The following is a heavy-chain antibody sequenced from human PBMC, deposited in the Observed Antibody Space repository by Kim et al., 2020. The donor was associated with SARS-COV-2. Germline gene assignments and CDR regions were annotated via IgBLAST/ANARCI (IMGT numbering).Heavy chain of an antibody. Sequence: PERDRITLSRDNARASLYLQMNRLRAEETAVYYCARVLTSGWSYFDYWGQGTLVTVSS. CDR3: ARVLTSGWSYFDY. J-gene: IGHJ4*02. V-gene: IGHV3-21*01. D-gene: IGHD6-19*01.